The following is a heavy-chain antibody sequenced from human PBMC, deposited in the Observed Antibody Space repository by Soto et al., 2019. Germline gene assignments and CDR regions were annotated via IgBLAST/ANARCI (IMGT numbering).Heavy chain of an antibody. CDR2: IYYSGGT. D-gene: IGHD6-13*01. CDR1: GGSISSSSYY. Sequence: QLQLQESGPGLVKPSETLSLTCTVSGGSISSSSYYWGWIRQPPGKGLEWIGSIYYSGGTYYNPTLKRRVTISVDTSKNQFSLKLSSVTAADTAVYYCASYSSSWLHYYYDMDVGGKGTTVTVSS. CDR3: ASYSSSWLHYYYDMDV. V-gene: IGHV4-39*01. J-gene: IGHJ6*03.